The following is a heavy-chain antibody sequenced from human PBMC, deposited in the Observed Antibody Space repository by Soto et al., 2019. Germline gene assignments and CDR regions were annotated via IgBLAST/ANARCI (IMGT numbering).Heavy chain of an antibody. Sequence: QVQLVQSGAEVKKPGSSVKVSCKASGGSFTNFIVTWVRQAPGQGLEWMGRIIPVLDVEYYAQKFQGRLTVTAEKATDTAYMEVSSLSSEDSAVYYCAKSLHTWSVPPSYSAMDVWGVGTTVTVSS. CDR2: IIPVLDVE. D-gene: IGHD2-21*01. CDR3: AKSLHTWSVPPSYSAMDV. V-gene: IGHV1-69*02. J-gene: IGHJ6*04. CDR1: GGSFTNFI.